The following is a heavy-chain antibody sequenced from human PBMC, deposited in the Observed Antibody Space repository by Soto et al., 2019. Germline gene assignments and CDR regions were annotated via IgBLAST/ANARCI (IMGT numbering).Heavy chain of an antibody. CDR3: AKDSTVRGDFDY. D-gene: IGHD4-17*01. CDR2: FDPEDGET. V-gene: IGHV1-24*01. CDR1: GYTLTELS. J-gene: IGHJ4*02. Sequence: ASVKVSCKVSGYTLTELSMHWVRQAPGKGLEWMGGFDPEDGETIYAQKFQGRVTMTEDTSTDTAYMELSSLRSEDTAVYYCAKDSTVRGDFDYWGQGHLVTVSS.